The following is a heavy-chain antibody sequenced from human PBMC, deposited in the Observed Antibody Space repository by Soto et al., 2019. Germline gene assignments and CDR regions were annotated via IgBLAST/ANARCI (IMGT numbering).Heavy chain of an antibody. V-gene: IGHV1-69*13. CDR3: ARGLDYYDSSGYYVGY. Sequence: SVKVSCKASGGTFSSYAISWVRQAPGQGLEWMGGIIPIFGTANYAQKFQGRVTITADESTSTAYMELSSLRSEDTAVYYCARGLDYYDSSGYYVGYWGQGTLVTVS. CDR2: IIPIFGTA. J-gene: IGHJ4*02. CDR1: GGTFSSYA. D-gene: IGHD3-22*01.